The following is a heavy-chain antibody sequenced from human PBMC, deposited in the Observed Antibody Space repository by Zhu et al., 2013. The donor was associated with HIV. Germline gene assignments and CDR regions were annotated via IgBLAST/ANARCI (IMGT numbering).Heavy chain of an antibody. Sequence: QVQLQQWGAGLFEAFGDPCPLTCAVYGGSFSNYYWSWIRQPPGKGLEWIGYIYYSGSTSYYPSLKSRVTISVDTSKNQFSLKLSSVTAADTAVYYCAGRSCSGGSCYPLWGQGTLVTVSS. D-gene: IGHD2-15*01. V-gene: IGHV4-59*06. CDR1: GGSFSNYY. CDR3: AGRSCSGGSCYPL. J-gene: IGHJ4*02. CDR2: IYYSGST.